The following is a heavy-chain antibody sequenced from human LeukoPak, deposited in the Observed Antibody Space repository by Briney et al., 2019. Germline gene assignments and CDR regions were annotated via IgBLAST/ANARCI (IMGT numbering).Heavy chain of an antibody. CDR1: GFTFSNFW. Sequence: GGSLRLSCAASGFTFSNFWMNWVRQTPGKGLEWVANINQDGSEKYYVDSVKGRFTISRDNAKNSLYLQMNSLRAGDTAVYYCARSPTYSSSWYGDYFDYWGQGTLVTVSS. CDR2: INQDGSEK. J-gene: IGHJ4*02. CDR3: ARSPTYSSSWYGDYFDY. V-gene: IGHV3-7*03. D-gene: IGHD6-13*01.